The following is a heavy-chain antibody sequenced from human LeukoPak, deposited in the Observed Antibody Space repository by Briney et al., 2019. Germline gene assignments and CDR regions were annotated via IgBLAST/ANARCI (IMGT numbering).Heavy chain of an antibody. Sequence: GGSLRLSCTVSGFTFGDYAMSWFRQAPGKGLEWVGFIRSKAYGGTTEYAASVKGRFTISRDDSKSIAYLQMNSLKAEDTAVYYCTGVSSSLPPYTYDYWGQGTLVTVSS. CDR1: GFTFGDYA. CDR3: TGVSSSLPPYTYDY. J-gene: IGHJ4*02. V-gene: IGHV3-49*03. D-gene: IGHD6-13*01. CDR2: IRSKAYGGTT.